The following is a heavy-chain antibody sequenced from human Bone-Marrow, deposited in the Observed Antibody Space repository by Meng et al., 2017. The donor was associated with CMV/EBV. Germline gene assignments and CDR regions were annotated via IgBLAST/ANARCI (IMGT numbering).Heavy chain of an antibody. CDR3: AKDRNTYYYYGMDV. Sequence: GESLKISCAASGFTFSTYSMNWVRQAPGKGLEWVSSISRSSSYIYYADSVKGRFTISRDNSKNTLYLQMNSLRADDTAVYYCAKDRNTYYYYGMDVWGQGTTVTVSS. D-gene: IGHD1-14*01. CDR1: GFTFSTYS. J-gene: IGHJ6*02. CDR2: ISRSSSYI. V-gene: IGHV3-21*04.